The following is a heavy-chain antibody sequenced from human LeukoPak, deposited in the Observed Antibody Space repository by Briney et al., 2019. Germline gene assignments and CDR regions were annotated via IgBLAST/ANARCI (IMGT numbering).Heavy chain of an antibody. V-gene: IGHV4-59*01. CDR1: GGSINRYY. J-gene: IGHJ3*02. Sequence: SETLSLTCTVSGGSINRYYWSWIRQPPGKGLEWIGYIYYSGSTTYNPSLKSRVTISVDTSKSHFSLKLTSVTAADTAVYYCARKNDYYDSSGNYLDAFDIWGQGTMVTVSS. CDR2: IYYSGST. D-gene: IGHD3-22*01. CDR3: ARKNDYYDSSGNYLDAFDI.